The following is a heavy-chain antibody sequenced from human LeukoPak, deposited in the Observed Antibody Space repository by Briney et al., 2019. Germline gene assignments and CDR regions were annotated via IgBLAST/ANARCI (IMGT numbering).Heavy chain of an antibody. Sequence: ESGPALVKPTQTLTLTVTLSGFSLTTSGMCVNWLRQPPGKALVWLARLEWDDDKYYNTSLKTRLTISKDTSKNQVVLTRTNMDPVNSATYYCARRRGYSYAFDYWGQGILVTVSS. V-gene: IGHV2-70*11. CDR2: LEWDDDK. J-gene: IGHJ4*02. CDR3: ARRRGYSYAFDY. CDR1: GFSLTTSGMC. D-gene: IGHD5-18*01.